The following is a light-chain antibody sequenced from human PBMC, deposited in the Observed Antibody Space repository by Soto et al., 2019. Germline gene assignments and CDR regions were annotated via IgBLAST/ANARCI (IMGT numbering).Light chain of an antibody. Sequence: EIVMTQSPATLSVSPGERVTLSCRSSQSVRSNLAWYQQNPGQAPRLLIYGASTRATGLPARFSGSGSGTDFTLTISSLQSEDFAVYYCQQYNTWPPINCGQGTRREIK. CDR3: QQYNTWPPIN. J-gene: IGKJ5*01. CDR2: GAS. CDR1: QSVRSN. V-gene: IGKV3-15*01.